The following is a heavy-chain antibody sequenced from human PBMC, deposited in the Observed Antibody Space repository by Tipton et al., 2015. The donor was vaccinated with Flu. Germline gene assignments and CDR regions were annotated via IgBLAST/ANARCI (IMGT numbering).Heavy chain of an antibody. J-gene: IGHJ4*02. CDR2: IYTSGST. V-gene: IGHV4-61*02. CDR1: GGSISSGSYY. Sequence: TLSLTCTVSGGSISSGSYYWSWIRQPAGKGLEWIRRIYTSGSTNYNPSLKSRVTISVDTSKNQFSLKLSSVTAADTAVHYCARAGWLLPFDYWGQGTLVTVSS. D-gene: IGHD3-22*01. CDR3: ARAGWLLPFDY.